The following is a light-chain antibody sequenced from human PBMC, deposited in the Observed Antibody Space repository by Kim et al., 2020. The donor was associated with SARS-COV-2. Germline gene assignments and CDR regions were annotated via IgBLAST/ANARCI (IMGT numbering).Light chain of an antibody. V-gene: IGKV1-5*03. Sequence: DIQMTQSPSTLSASIGDRVTIPCRASQSISSWLAWYQQKPGKAPKLLIYKATSLESGVPSRFSGSGSGTEFTLTISSLQPDDFATYYCQQYNSYPWTFGQGTKVDSK. CDR1: QSISSW. J-gene: IGKJ1*01. CDR3: QQYNSYPWT. CDR2: KAT.